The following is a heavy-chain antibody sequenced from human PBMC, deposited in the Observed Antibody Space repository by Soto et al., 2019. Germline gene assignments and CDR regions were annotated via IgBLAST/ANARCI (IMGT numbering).Heavy chain of an antibody. D-gene: IGHD3-16*01. CDR3: AQETFEPCAGVCYFDY. J-gene: IGHJ4*02. CDR1: GFTFSTYG. V-gene: IGHV3-30*02. CDR2: IWYDGSKK. Sequence: PGGSLRLSCTASGFTFSTYGMHWVRQAPGKGLEWVAVIWYDGSKKYYADSVKGRFTISRDNSKNTLYLQMNSLRVEDTAVFYRAQETFEPCAGVCYFDYWGQGTLVTVSS.